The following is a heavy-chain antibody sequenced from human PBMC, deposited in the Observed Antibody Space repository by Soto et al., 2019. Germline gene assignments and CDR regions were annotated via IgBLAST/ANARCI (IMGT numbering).Heavy chain of an antibody. CDR1: GFTVSSNY. J-gene: IGHJ3*02. V-gene: IGHV3-53*04. D-gene: IGHD2-21*01. CDR2: IYSGGST. CDR3: ARVQPLLFQSGAFDI. Sequence: EVQLVESGGGLVQPGGSLRLSCAASGFTVSSNYMSWVRQAPGKWLEWVSVIYSGGSTYYADSVKGRFTISRHNSKNNLYLQMNSLRAEDTAVYYCARVQPLLFQSGAFDIWGQGTMVTVSS.